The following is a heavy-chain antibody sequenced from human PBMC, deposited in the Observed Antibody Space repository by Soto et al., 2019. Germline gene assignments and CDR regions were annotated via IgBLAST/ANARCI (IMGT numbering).Heavy chain of an antibody. V-gene: IGHV5-10-1*01. D-gene: IGHD5-12*01. CDR3: ASSRDIVGQLTGYYYGMDV. CDR2: IDPSDSYT. J-gene: IGHJ6*02. CDR1: GYSFTSYW. Sequence: PGESLKISCKGSGYSFTSYWISWVRQMPGKGLEWMGRIDPSDSYTNYSPSFQGHVTISADKSISTAYLQWSSLKASDTAMYYCASSRDIVGQLTGYYYGMDVWGQGTTVTVSS.